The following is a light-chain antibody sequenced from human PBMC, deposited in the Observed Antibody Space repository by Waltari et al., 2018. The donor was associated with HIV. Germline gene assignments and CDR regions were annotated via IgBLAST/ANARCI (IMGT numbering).Light chain of an antibody. V-gene: IGLV2-23*02. Sequence: QSALTQPASVSGSPGQSITISCTGTIRDVGKYNLVSWYQQHPGNAPKVLIYEVRQRPSGVSDRFSGSKSGNTASLTISGLQAEDEAHYYCCSYAGSSTLVFGGGTKLTVL. CDR2: EVR. CDR3: CSYAGSSTLV. CDR1: IRDVGKYNL. J-gene: IGLJ3*02.